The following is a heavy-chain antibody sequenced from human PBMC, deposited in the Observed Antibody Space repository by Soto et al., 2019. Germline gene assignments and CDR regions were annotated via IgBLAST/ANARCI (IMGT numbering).Heavy chain of an antibody. D-gene: IGHD2-21*02. Sequence: ASVKGSCKASGDTFTSYGISWVRRAPGQGLEWMGWISAYNGNTNYAQKLQGRVTMTTDTSTSTAYMELRSLRSDDTAVYYCARDLHSSVTARVNWFDPWGQGTLVTVSS. CDR1: GDTFTSYG. J-gene: IGHJ5*02. CDR2: ISAYNGNT. CDR3: ARDLHSSVTARVNWFDP. V-gene: IGHV1-18*01.